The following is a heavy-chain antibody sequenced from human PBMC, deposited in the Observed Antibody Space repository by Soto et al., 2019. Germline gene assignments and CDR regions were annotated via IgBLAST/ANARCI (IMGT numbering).Heavy chain of an antibody. CDR3: AKPVVPLYYYYGMDV. V-gene: IGHV3-23*01. CDR1: GFTFSSYA. J-gene: IGHJ6*02. CDR2: ISGSGGST. D-gene: IGHD3-16*02. Sequence: GGSLRLSCAASGFTFSSYAMSWVRQAPGKGLEWVSAISGSGGSTYYADSVKGRFTISRDNSKNTLYLQMNSLRAEDTAVYYCAKPVVPLYYYYGMDVWGQGTTVTVSS.